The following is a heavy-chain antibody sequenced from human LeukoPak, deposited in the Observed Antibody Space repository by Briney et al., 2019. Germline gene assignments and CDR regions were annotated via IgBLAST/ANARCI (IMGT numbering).Heavy chain of an antibody. CDR1: GGSIRSSYYY. CDR2: IYDSGST. Sequence: SETLSLTCTVSGGSIRSSYYYWGWIRQPPGKGLEWIGSIYDSGSTYYNPSLKSRVTISVDTSKNQFSLKLSSVTAADTAVYYCARAIVVVPAAIFLFDYWGQGTLVTVSS. V-gene: IGHV4-39*01. J-gene: IGHJ4*02. CDR3: ARAIVVVPAAIFLFDY. D-gene: IGHD2-2*01.